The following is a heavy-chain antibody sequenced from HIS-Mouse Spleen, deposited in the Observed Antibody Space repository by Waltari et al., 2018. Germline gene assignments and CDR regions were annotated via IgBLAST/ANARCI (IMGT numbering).Heavy chain of an antibody. CDR1: GGSISSSSYY. J-gene: IGHJ2*01. CDR3: AREIPYSSSWYDWYFDL. V-gene: IGHV4-39*07. CDR2: IYYSEST. Sequence: QLQLQESGPGLVKPSETLSLTCTVSGGSISSSSYYWGWIRQPPGKGLEWIGSIYYSESTCYTPSLKSRVTISVDTSKNQFSLKLSSVTAADTAVYYCAREIPYSSSWYDWYFDLWGRGTLVTVSS. D-gene: IGHD6-13*01.